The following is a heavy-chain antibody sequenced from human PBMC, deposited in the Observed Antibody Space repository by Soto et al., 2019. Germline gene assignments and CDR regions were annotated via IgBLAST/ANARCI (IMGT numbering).Heavy chain of an antibody. Sequence: QVQLVQSGAEVKKPGSSVKVSCKASGGTFSSYAISWVRQAPGQGLEWMGGIIPIFGTANYAQKFQGRVTITADESTSKPYMDLGSLRSEDTAVYYCASLSGSRYGFYPHFDYGGQGTLVTVSS. V-gene: IGHV1-69*01. CDR3: ASLSGSRYGFYPHFDY. J-gene: IGHJ4*02. CDR2: IIPIFGTA. D-gene: IGHD5-18*01. CDR1: GGTFSSYA.